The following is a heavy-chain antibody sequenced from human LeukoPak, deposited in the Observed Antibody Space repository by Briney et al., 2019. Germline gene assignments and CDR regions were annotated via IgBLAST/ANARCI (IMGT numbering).Heavy chain of an antibody. D-gene: IGHD6-6*01. V-gene: IGHV4-39*07. CDR3: ARDLAGYSSSSY. CDR1: GGSISSSSYY. CDR2: IYYSGST. Sequence: PSETLSLTCTVSGGSISSSSYYWGWIRQPPGKGLEWIGSIYYSGSTYYNPSLKSRVTISVDTSKNQFSLKLSSVTAADTAVYYCARDLAGYSSSSYWGQGTLVTVSS. J-gene: IGHJ4*02.